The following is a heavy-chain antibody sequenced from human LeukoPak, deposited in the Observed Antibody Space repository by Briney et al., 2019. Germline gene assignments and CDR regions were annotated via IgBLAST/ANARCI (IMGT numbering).Heavy chain of an antibody. CDR3: ARARYETRIWPKSRYDYYHYMDV. J-gene: IGHJ6*03. Sequence: SVKVSCKASGGTFSSYAISWVRQAPGQGLEWMGGIIPIFGTANYAQKFQGRVTITADKSTSTAYMELSSLRSGDMAVYYCARARYETRIWPKSRYDYYHYMDVWGKGTTVTVSS. CDR2: IIPIFGTA. V-gene: IGHV1-69*06. CDR1: GGTFSSYA. D-gene: IGHD2-15*01.